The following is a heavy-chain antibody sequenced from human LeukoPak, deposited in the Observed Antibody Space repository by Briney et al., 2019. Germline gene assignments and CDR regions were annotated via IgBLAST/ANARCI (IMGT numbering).Heavy chain of an antibody. CDR1: GFTFTSYY. CDR3: ARGGLRYFDY. J-gene: IGHJ4*02. V-gene: IGHV3-7*01. CDR2: IKQDGSEK. D-gene: IGHD2-21*01. Sequence: GGSLRLSCAASGFTFTSYYMTWVRQAPGKGLEWVAKIKQDGSEKYYVDYVKGRFTISRDNAKNSLYLQMNSLRAEDTAVYYCARGGLRYFDYWGQGTLVTVSS.